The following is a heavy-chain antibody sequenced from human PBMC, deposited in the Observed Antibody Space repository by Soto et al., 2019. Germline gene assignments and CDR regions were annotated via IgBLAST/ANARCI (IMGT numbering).Heavy chain of an antibody. Sequence: GESLKISCKGSGYSFTSYRISWVRQMPGKGLEWMGRIDPSDSYTNYSPSFQGHVTISADKSISTAYLQWSSLKASDTAMYYCARHVSAAALVPGFDYWGQGTLVTVSS. V-gene: IGHV5-10-1*01. J-gene: IGHJ4*02. CDR2: IDPSDSYT. CDR1: GYSFTSYR. D-gene: IGHD6-13*01. CDR3: ARHVSAAALVPGFDY.